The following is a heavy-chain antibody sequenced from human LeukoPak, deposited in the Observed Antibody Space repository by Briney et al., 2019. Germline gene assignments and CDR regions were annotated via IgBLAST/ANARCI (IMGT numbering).Heavy chain of an antibody. V-gene: IGHV3-15*01. D-gene: IGHD4-11*01. CDR3: TTDPSQMRTVRVV. J-gene: IGHJ6*02. CDR1: GFTFSNAW. CDR2: ITSKGDSGTI. Sequence: GESLRLSCTVSGFTFSNAWMNWVRQAPGKGLEWVGRITSKGDSGTIDYAAPVRGRFTISRDDSKNTLYLQMNSLKIEDTAVYHCTTDPSQMRTVRVVWGQGTTVTVSS.